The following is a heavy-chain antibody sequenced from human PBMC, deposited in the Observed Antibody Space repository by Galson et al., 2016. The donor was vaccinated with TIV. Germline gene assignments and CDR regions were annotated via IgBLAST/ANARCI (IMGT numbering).Heavy chain of an antibody. J-gene: IGHJ3*02. CDR1: GFVFGDFA. CDR2: VSWTGTYT. V-gene: IGHV3-20*04. Sequence: SLRLSCAASGFVFGDFAMTWVRQVPGKGLEWVSGVSWTGTYTKYADSVKGRFTISRDNAKKSLYLQMTSLRAEDTALYSCAKDLSQSIDTYENIALDIWGQGTLVTVSS. D-gene: IGHD5-18*01. CDR3: AKDLSQSIDTYENIALDI.